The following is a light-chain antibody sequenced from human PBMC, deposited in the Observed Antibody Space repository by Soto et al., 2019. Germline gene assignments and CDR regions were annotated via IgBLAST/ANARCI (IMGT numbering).Light chain of an antibody. V-gene: IGKV3-20*01. CDR2: GAS. CDR1: QSVSSTY. J-gene: IGKJ1*01. CDR3: QQYGSSSWT. Sequence: EIVFTQSPGTLSLSPGERATLSCRASQSVSSTYFAWYQQRFGQAPRLLIYGASSRATGIPDRFSGSGSGTDFTLTISTLEPEDFAVYYCQQYGSSSWTFGQGTKVEIK.